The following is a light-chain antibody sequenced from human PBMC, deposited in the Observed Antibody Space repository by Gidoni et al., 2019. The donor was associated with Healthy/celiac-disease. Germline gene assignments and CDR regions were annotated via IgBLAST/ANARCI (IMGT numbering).Light chain of an antibody. Sequence: EIVLTQSPATLSLSPGERATLACRASQSVSSYLAWYQQNPGQAPRLLIYDASNWATGIPARFSGSGSGTDFTLTISSLVPEDFAVYYCQQRSNWSGTFGQGTKVEIK. V-gene: IGKV3-11*01. CDR3: QQRSNWSGT. J-gene: IGKJ1*01. CDR1: QSVSSY. CDR2: DAS.